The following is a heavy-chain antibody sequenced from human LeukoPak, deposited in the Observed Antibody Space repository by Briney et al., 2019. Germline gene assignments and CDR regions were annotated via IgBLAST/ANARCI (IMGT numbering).Heavy chain of an antibody. CDR1: GGSISSYY. J-gene: IGHJ4*02. Sequence: SETLSLTCTVSGGSISSYYWSWIRQPAGKGLEWIGRIYISGSTNYNPSLKSRVTMSVDTSKNQFSLKLSSVTAADTAVYYCARDRGTWNDDGFDYWGRGTLVTVSS. CDR2: IYISGST. CDR3: ARDRGTWNDDGFDY. D-gene: IGHD1-1*01. V-gene: IGHV4-4*07.